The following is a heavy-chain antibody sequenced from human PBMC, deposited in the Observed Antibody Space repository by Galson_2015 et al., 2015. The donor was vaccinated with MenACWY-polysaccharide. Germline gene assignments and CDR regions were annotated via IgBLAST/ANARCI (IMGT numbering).Heavy chain of an antibody. V-gene: IGHV1-18*01. CDR2: ISAYNGNT. CDR3: ARDSITMVRGVIYYFDY. CDR1: GYTFTSYG. D-gene: IGHD3-10*01. J-gene: IGHJ4*02. Sequence: QSGAEVKKPGASVKVSCKASGYTFTSYGISWVRQAPGQGLEWMGWISAYNGNTNYAQKLQGRVTMTTDTSTSTAYMELRSLRSDDTAVYYCARDSITMVRGVIYYFDYWGQGTLVTVSS.